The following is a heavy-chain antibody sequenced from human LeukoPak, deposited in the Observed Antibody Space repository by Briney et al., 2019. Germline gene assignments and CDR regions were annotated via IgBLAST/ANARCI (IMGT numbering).Heavy chain of an antibody. Sequence: SETLSLTCAVSGYSISSGYYWGWIRQPPGKGLEWIASIYHSGSTYYNPSLKSRVTISVDTSKNQFSLKLSSVTAADTAVYYCARSNYGYPDYWGQGTLVTVSS. CDR3: ARSNYGYPDY. D-gene: IGHD5-18*01. J-gene: IGHJ4*02. V-gene: IGHV4-38-2*01. CDR1: GYSISSGYY. CDR2: IYHSGST.